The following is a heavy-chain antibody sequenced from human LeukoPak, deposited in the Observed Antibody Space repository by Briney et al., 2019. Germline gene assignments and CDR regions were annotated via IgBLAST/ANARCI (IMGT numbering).Heavy chain of an antibody. Sequence: PGGSLRLSCAASGFTFSSYWMSWVRQAPGKGLEWVANIKQDGSEKYYVDSVKGRFTISRDNAKNSLYLQMNSLRAEDTAVYYCARVPYGDYTPCFDYWGQGTLVTVSS. V-gene: IGHV3-7*01. J-gene: IGHJ4*02. D-gene: IGHD4-17*01. CDR1: GFTFSSYW. CDR2: IKQDGSEK. CDR3: ARVPYGDYTPCFDY.